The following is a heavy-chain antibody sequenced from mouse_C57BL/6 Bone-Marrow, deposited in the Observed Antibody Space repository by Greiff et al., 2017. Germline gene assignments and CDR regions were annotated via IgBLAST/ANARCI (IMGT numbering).Heavy chain of an antibody. CDR1: CYTFTSYG. CDR2: IYPRSGNT. CDR3: ARCLLSYYFDY. J-gene: IGHJ2*01. V-gene: IGHV1-81*01. Sequence: VQLQQSGAELARPGASVKLSCKASCYTFTSYGISWVKQRTGQGLEWIGEIYPRSGNTYYNEKFKGKATLTADKSSSTAYMELRSLTSEDSAVYFCARCLLSYYFDYWGQGTTLTVSS.